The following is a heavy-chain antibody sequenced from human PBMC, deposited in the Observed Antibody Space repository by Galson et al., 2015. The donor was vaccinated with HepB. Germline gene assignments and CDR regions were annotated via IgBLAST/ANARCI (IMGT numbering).Heavy chain of an antibody. J-gene: IGHJ6*02. CDR2: ISYAGNRT. V-gene: IGHV3-30*03. CDR1: GATFTTYD. CDR3: ARELSPYFYSYGMDV. Sequence: SLRLSCAVSGATFTTYDIHWVRQAPGQGLEWVAVISYAGNRTYSADPVKGRFTISSDNSKNTVYLQMNSLRPEDAAVYYCARELSPYFYSYGMDVWGQGTTVTVSS.